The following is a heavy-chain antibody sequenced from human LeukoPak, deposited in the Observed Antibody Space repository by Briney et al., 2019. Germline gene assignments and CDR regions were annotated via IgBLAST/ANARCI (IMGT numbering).Heavy chain of an antibody. CDR3: ARDKEEGSSSGSIFDI. D-gene: IGHD3-22*01. V-gene: IGHV3-7*01. CDR1: GFTFSSYA. CDR2: IKQDGSET. J-gene: IGHJ3*02. Sequence: GGSLRLSCAASGFTFSSYAMHWVRQAPGKGLEWVANIKQDGSETYYIDSVKGRFSISRDNAKKSLDLQMNSLRVEDTAVYYCARDKEEGSSSGSIFDIWGQGTMVTVSA.